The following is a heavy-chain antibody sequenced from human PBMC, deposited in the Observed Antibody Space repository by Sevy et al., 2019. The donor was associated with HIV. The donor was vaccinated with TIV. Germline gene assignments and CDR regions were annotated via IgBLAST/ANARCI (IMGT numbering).Heavy chain of an antibody. CDR2: IWYDGSNK. Sequence: GGSLRLSCAASGFTFSSYGMHWVCQAPGKGLEWVAVIWYDGSNKYYADSVKGRFTISRDNSKNTLYLQMNSLRAEDTAVYYCAKGDGGYSYGSPDYWGQGTLVTVSS. D-gene: IGHD5-18*01. CDR1: GFTFSSYG. J-gene: IGHJ4*02. CDR3: AKGDGGYSYGSPDY. V-gene: IGHV3-33*06.